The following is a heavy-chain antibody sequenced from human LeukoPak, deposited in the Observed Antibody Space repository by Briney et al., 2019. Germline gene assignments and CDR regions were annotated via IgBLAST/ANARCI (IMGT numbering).Heavy chain of an antibody. J-gene: IGHJ4*02. CDR1: GFTFIDYH. D-gene: IGHD3-22*01. CDR2: INPNSGGT. CDR3: ARDHYDSSGYAGFDY. Sequence: ASVKVSCKASGFTFIDYHMHWVRQAPGQGLELMGWINPNSGGTNYAQKFQGRVTMTRDTSITTVYMELTRLTSDDTAVYYRARDHYDSSGYAGFDYWGQGTLVTVSS. V-gene: IGHV1-2*02.